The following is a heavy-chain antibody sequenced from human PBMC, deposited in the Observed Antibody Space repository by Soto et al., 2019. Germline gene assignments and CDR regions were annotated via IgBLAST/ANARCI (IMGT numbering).Heavy chain of an antibody. J-gene: IGHJ4*02. V-gene: IGHV1-46*01. CDR1: GYTFTTYY. Sequence: QVYLVQSGAEVKTPGASVRLSCKASGYTFTTYYMHWVRQAPGQGLEWMGIINPSVGSTTYAQKFHGRLTMTRDTSTSTVYMELSRLRSEDTAVYYCAREVATSFDHWGQGTLVTVSS. CDR3: AREVATSFDH. CDR2: INPSVGST.